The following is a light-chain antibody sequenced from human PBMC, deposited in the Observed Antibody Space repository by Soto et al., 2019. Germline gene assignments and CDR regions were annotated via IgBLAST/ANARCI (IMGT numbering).Light chain of an antibody. V-gene: IGKV3-20*01. CDR2: GAS. J-gene: IGKJ1*01. Sequence: EILLTQSPGPLSLSPGYRATLSCMASQSVNSNFLAWYQQKPGQAPRLLIYGASSRATGIPDTFSGSGSGTDFTLTISRLESGDFAVYYCQQYGTSPWTFGQGTKVDIK. CDR1: QSVNSNF. CDR3: QQYGTSPWT.